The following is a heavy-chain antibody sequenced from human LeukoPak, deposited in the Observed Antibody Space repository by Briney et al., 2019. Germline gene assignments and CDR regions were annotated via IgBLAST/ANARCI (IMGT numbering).Heavy chain of an antibody. CDR3: ASWGGVSGSYAYFDY. J-gene: IGHJ4*02. D-gene: IGHD1-26*01. V-gene: IGHV4-59*01. Sequence: SETLSLTCTVSGGSISSYYWSWIRQPPGKGLEWIGYIYYSGSTNYNPSLKSRVTISVDTSKNQFSLKLTSVTAADTAVYYCASWGGVSGSYAYFDYWGQGTLVTVSS. CDR1: GGSISSYY. CDR2: IYYSGST.